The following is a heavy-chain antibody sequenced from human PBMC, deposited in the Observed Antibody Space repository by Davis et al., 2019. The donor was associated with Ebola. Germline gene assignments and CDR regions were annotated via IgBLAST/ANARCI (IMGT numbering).Heavy chain of an antibody. Sequence: MPSETLSLTCTVSGGSISSYYWGWIRQPPGKGLEWIGSIYHSGSTYYNPSLKSRVTISVDTSKNQFSLKLSSVTAADTAVYYCARSPHPYGSSWFFDHWGQGTLVTVPS. J-gene: IGHJ4*02. CDR1: GGSISSYY. V-gene: IGHV4-39*07. D-gene: IGHD6-13*01. CDR3: ARSPHPYGSSWFFDH. CDR2: IYHSGST.